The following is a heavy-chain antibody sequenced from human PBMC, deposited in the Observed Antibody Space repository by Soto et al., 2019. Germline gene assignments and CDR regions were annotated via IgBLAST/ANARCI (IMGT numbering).Heavy chain of an antibody. Sequence: EVQLVESGGGLVQPGGSLRLSCAASGFTFSKYWMNWVRQTPGKGLEWVANIKEDGSETYYVDSLKGRFTISRDDAKNSLYLQMNSLRGEDTDVYYCARGTVAPGLDYWGQGTLVTVSS. D-gene: IGHD4-17*01. CDR1: GFTFSKYW. CDR3: ARGTVAPGLDY. J-gene: IGHJ4*02. V-gene: IGHV3-7*01. CDR2: IKEDGSET.